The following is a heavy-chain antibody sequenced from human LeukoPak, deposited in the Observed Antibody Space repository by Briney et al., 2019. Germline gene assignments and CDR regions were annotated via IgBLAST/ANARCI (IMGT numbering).Heavy chain of an antibody. CDR1: GFTFSSHC. V-gene: IGHV3-21*01. D-gene: IGHD6-19*01. J-gene: IGHJ6*03. Sequence: GGFLRLSCAASGFTFSSHCMKWARQAPGKGLEWVSSISTSSYISYANSVKGRFTISRDNAKTALSLQIDSLKAKDTAVYYRARAPLAVAEYFYYYMDVWGKGTPVTVSS. CDR2: ISTSSYI. CDR3: ARAPLAVAEYFYYYMDV.